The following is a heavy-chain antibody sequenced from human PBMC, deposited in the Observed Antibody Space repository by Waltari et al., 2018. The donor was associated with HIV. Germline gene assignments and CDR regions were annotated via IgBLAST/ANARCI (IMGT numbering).Heavy chain of an antibody. CDR3: TTPRPYSSSWYEIDY. J-gene: IGHJ4*02. CDR1: GFTFSNAW. Sequence: EVQLVESGGGLVKPGGSLRLSCAASGFTFSNAWMSWVRQAPGKGLEWVGRIKSKTDGGTTDYAAPVKGRFTISRDDSKNTLYLQMNSLKTEDTAVYYCTTPRPYSSSWYEIDYWGQGTLVTVSS. V-gene: IGHV3-15*01. CDR2: IKSKTDGGTT. D-gene: IGHD6-13*01.